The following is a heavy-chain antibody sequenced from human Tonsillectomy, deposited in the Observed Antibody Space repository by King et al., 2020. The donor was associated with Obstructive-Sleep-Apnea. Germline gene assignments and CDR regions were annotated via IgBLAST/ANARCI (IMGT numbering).Heavy chain of an antibody. D-gene: IGHD6-25*01. CDR2: IYYSGST. CDR3: ARVRLQREVHGMDV. Sequence: QVQLPESGPGLVKPSETLSLTCTVSGGSVSSGSYYWSWIRQPPGKGLEWIGYIYYSGSTNYNPSLKSRVTISVDTSKNQFSLKLSSVTAADTAVYYCARVRLQREVHGMDVWGQGTTVTVSS. J-gene: IGHJ6*02. V-gene: IGHV4-61*01. CDR1: GGSVSSGSYY.